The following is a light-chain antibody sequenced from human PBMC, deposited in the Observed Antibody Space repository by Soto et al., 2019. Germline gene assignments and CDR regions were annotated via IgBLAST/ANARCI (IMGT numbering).Light chain of an antibody. J-gene: IGLJ1*01. V-gene: IGLV1-44*01. CDR2: SND. Sequence: QSVLTQPPSASGTPGQRVTSSCSGSSSNIGSTTVSWYQQLPGAAPKLLIYSNDQWPSGVPDRFSGSKSGTSASLAISGLQSEDEADYYCASWDDSLNGFVFGTGTKVTVL. CDR1: SSNIGSTT. CDR3: ASWDDSLNGFV.